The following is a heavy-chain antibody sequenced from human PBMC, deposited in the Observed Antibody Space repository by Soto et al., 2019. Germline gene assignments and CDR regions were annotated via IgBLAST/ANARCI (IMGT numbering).Heavy chain of an antibody. Sequence: EAQLVESGGGLVQPGGSLRLSCAASGFAFTNYWMGWVRQAPGRGLECLANIAQDGSQTYYVDSVKGRFTISRDNTKNSRYLQMNSLRAEDTAVYYWATLRRGSPDDYWGLGTGVTVSS. D-gene: IGHD3-10*01. CDR2: IAQDGSQT. J-gene: IGHJ4*02. CDR1: GFAFTNYW. V-gene: IGHV3-7*01. CDR3: ATLRRGSPDDY.